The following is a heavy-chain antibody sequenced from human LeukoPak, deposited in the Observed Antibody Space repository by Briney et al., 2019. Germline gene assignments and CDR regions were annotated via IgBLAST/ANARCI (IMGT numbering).Heavy chain of an antibody. CDR1: GGTFSSYA. D-gene: IGHD3-10*01. V-gene: IGHV1-69*13. Sequence: GASVKVSCKASGGTFSSYAISWVRQAPGQGLEWMGGIIPIFGTANYAQKFQGRVTITADESTSTAYMELSSLRSEDTAVYYCARIYYGSGTAQGGWGQGTLVTVSS. J-gene: IGHJ4*02. CDR2: IIPIFGTA. CDR3: ARIYYGSGTAQGG.